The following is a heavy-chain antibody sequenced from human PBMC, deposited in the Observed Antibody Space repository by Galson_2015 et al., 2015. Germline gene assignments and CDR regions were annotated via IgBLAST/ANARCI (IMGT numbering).Heavy chain of an antibody. CDR2: INSDGSST. CDR3: ARPRFLERNWFDP. J-gene: IGHJ5*02. Sequence: FSNYWMHWVRQAPGKGLVWVSRINSDGSSTSYADSVKGRFTISRDNAKNTLYLQMNSLRAEDTAVYYCARPRFLERNWFDPWGQGTLVTDSS. CDR1: FSNYW. D-gene: IGHD2/OR15-2a*01. V-gene: IGHV3-74*01.